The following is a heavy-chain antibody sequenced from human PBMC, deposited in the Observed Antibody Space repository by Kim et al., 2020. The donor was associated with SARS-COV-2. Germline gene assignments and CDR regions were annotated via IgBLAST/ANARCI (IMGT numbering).Heavy chain of an antibody. CDR1: GFTFGDYA. V-gene: IGHV3-9*01. CDR3: VRGVGQWLPDY. J-gene: IGHJ4*02. CDR2: ISWNSGSI. D-gene: IGHD6-19*01. Sequence: GGSLRLSCSASGFTFGDYAMHWVRQAPGRGLECVSGISWNSGSIGYADSVKGRFTISRDNAKNSLYLQMNSLRAEDTALYYCVRGVGQWLPDYWGQGTLVTVSS.